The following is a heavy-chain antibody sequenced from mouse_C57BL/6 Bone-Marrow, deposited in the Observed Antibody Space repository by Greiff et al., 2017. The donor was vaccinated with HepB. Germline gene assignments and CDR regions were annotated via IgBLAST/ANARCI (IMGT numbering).Heavy chain of an antibody. CDR3: ARFGYPYAMDY. CDR2: IYPGSGST. V-gene: IGHV1-55*01. Sequence: VQLQQPGAELVKPGASVKMSCKASGYTFTSYWITWVKQRPGQGLEWIGDIYPGSGSTNYNEKFKSKATLTVDKSSSTAYMQLSSLTSEDSAVYYCARFGYPYAMDYWGQGTSVTVSS. CDR1: GYTFTSYW. D-gene: IGHD2-2*01. J-gene: IGHJ4*01.